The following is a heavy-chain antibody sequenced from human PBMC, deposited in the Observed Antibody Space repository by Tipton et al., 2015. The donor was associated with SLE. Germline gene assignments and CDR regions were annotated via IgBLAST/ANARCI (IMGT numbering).Heavy chain of an antibody. J-gene: IGHJ5*02. CDR2: IYNSGST. Sequence: LRLSCTVSGASISSSNYYWSWIRQPAGKGLEWIGRIYNSGSTNYNPSLKSRVTMSVDTSKNQFSLKLSSVTAADTAVYYCARGQHQLGRFDPWGQGTLVTVSS. CDR3: ARGQHQLGRFDP. D-gene: IGHD1-1*01. CDR1: GASISSSNYY. V-gene: IGHV4-61*02.